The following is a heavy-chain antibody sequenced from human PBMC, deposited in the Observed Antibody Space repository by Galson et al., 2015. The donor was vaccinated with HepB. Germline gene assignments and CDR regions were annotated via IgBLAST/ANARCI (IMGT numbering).Heavy chain of an antibody. CDR3: ARDSHCGGYVCYFDY. CDR1: GLTLNRYN. J-gene: IGHJ4*02. Sequence: SLRLSCAASGLTLNRYNMNWARQAPGKGLEWVSSISSGSSYIYYADSVKGRFTISRDNAKNSLYLQMNSLRAEDTAVYYCARDSHCGGYVCYFDYWGQGTLVTVSS. CDR2: ISSGSSYI. D-gene: IGHD2-21*01. V-gene: IGHV3-21*01.